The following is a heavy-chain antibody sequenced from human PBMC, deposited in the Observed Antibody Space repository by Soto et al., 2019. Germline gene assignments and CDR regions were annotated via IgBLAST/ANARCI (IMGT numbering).Heavy chain of an antibody. D-gene: IGHD1-26*01. CDR3: AREKRHNLLGGRIGMDV. CDR1: GFDFSDFS. V-gene: IGHV3-21*02. CDR2: ISPRSDYI. Sequence: EVQLVESGGGLVKPGGSLRLSCVVSGFDFSDFSINWVRQAPGKGLEWVSSISPRSDYIYYTDSVKGRFTVSRDNAKKSLSLKMNSLRADATAVYYCAREKRHNLLGGRIGMDVWGQGTTVSVS. J-gene: IGHJ6*02.